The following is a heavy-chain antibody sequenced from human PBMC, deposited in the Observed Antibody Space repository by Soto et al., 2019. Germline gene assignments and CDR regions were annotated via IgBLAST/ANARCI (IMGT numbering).Heavy chain of an antibody. V-gene: IGHV1-69*13. J-gene: IGHJ4*02. D-gene: IGHD3-16*02. CDR2: IIPLFGTT. CDR3: ASNNRASYHFDY. Sequence: ASVKVSCKASGGTFGSYAISWVRQAPGQGPEWMGGIIPLFGTTNYAPKFQGRVTITADESASTAYMELGSLRSEDTAVYYCASNNRASYHFDYWGQGTQVTVSS. CDR1: GGTFGSYA.